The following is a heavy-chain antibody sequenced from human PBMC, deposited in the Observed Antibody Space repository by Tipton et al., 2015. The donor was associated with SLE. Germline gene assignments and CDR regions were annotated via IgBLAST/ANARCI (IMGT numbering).Heavy chain of an antibody. CDR1: GFTFDDYS. CDR3: ARDCCRGDSFSY. J-gene: IGHJ4*02. Sequence: SLRLSCAASGFTFDDYSMHWVRQAPGKGLEWVSGINWNSGSIGYADSVQGRFTISRDNAKNTLYLQMNSLRAEDTAVYYCARDCCRGDSFSYWGQGTLVTVSS. D-gene: IGHD2-21*01. V-gene: IGHV3-9*01. CDR2: INWNSGSI.